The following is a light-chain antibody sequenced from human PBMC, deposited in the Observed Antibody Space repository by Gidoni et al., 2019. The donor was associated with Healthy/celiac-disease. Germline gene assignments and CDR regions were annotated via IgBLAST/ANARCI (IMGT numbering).Light chain of an antibody. Sequence: DIQMTQSPSSLSASVGDRVTITCRASQSISSYLNWYQQKPGKAPKLLIYAASSLQSGVPSRFSGSGSGTDFTLTISSLQPEDFATYYCQQSYSTPRVSTFXQXTKLEIK. CDR1: QSISSY. J-gene: IGKJ2*01. V-gene: IGKV1-39*01. CDR3: QQSYSTPRVST. CDR2: AAS.